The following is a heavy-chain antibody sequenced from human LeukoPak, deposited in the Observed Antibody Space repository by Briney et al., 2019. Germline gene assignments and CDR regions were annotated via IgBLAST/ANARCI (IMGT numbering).Heavy chain of an antibody. CDR3: ARAPRPWYFDL. J-gene: IGHJ2*01. Sequence: PSETLSLTCTVSGGSISSYYWSWIRQPPGKGLEWIGYIYYSGSTNYNPSLKSRVTISVDTSKNQFSLRLSSVTAADTAVYYCARAPRPWYFDLWGRGTLVTVS. CDR2: IYYSGST. CDR1: GGSISSYY. V-gene: IGHV4-59*01.